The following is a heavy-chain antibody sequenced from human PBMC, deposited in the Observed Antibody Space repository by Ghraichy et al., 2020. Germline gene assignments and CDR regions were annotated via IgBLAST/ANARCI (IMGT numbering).Heavy chain of an antibody. V-gene: IGHV4-61*01. J-gene: IGHJ4*02. CDR1: GGSVSSGSYY. Sequence: SETLSLTCTVSGGSVSSGSYYWSWIRQPPGKGLEWIGYIYYSGSTNYNPSLKSRVTISVDTSKNQFSLKLSSVTAADTAVYYCASVSSGGYWWCMPHSSCSFDYWGQGTLVTVSS. CDR2: IYYSGST. D-gene: IGHD2-8*02. CDR3: ASVSSGGYWWCMPHSSCSFDY.